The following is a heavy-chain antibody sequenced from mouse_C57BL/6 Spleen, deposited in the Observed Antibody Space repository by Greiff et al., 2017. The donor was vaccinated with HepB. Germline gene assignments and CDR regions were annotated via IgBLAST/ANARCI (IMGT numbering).Heavy chain of an antibody. CDR1: GYSITSGYY. Sequence: EVQLVESGPGLVKPSQSLSLTCSVTGYSITSGYYWNWIRQFPGNKLEWMGYISYDGSNNYNPTLKNRIPITRDTSKNQFFLKLNSMTTEDTAIYDCARGGDYYGYDAGYAMDYWGQGTSVTVSS. CDR2: ISYDGSN. D-gene: IGHD2-2*01. J-gene: IGHJ4*01. V-gene: IGHV3-6*01. CDR3: ARGGDYYGYDAGYAMDY.